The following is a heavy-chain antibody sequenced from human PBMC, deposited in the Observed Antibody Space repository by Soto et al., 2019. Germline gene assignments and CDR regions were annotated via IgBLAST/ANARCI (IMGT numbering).Heavy chain of an antibody. CDR3: SARGGSYYYLYYGMDV. V-gene: IGHV1-24*01. J-gene: IGHJ6*02. CDR1: GYTLTELS. CDR2: FEPEDGET. D-gene: IGHD2-15*01. Sequence: QVQLVQSGAEVKKPGASVKVSCKVSGYTLTELSMHWVRQAPGKGLEWMGGFEPEDGETSYAQKFQGRVTMTEDTATDTSYSELSRLRSEDTAVYYRSARGGSYYYLYYGMDVWGQGTTVTVSS.